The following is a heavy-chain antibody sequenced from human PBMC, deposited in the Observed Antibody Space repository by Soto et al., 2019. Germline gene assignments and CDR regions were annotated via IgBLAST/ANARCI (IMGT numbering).Heavy chain of an antibody. CDR2: IYYSGST. D-gene: IGHD3-10*01. J-gene: IGHJ5*02. CDR1: GGSVSSGSYY. CDR3: ARDRGELLWFGGLGWFDP. Sequence: QVQLQESGPGLVKPSETLSLTCTVSGGSVSSGSYYWSWIRQPPGKGLEWIGYIYYSGSTNYNPSLKSRVTISVDTSKNQFSLKLSSVTAADTAVYYCARDRGELLWFGGLGWFDPWGQGTLVTVSS. V-gene: IGHV4-61*01.